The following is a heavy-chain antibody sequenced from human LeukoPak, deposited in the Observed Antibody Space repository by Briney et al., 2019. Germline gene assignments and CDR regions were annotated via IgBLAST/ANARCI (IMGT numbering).Heavy chain of an antibody. D-gene: IGHD3-10*01. CDR3: ARAPSGVMRYEHVYYFDY. Sequence: SETLSLTCAVSGGSISSGGYSWSWIRQPPGKGLEWIGYIYHSGSTYYNPSLKSRVTISVDRSKNQSSLKLSSVTAADTAVYYCARAPSGVMRYEHVYYFDYWGQGTLVTVSS. J-gene: IGHJ4*02. CDR2: IYHSGST. V-gene: IGHV4-30-2*01. CDR1: GGSISSGGYS.